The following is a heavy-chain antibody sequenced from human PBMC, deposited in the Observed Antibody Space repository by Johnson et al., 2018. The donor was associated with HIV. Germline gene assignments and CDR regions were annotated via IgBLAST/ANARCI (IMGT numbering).Heavy chain of an antibody. J-gene: IGHJ3*01. Sequence: VQLVESGGVVVQPGGSLRLSCAASGFTFDDYTMHWVRQAPGKGLEWVSLISWDGGSTYYADSVKGRFTISRDNSENTLYLQMNSLKAEDTAFYYCVSAGAHLAWVAFDVWGQGTAVTVSS. D-gene: IGHD3-10*01. V-gene: IGHV3-43*01. CDR3: VSAGAHLAWVAFDV. CDR1: GFTFDDYT. CDR2: ISWDGGST.